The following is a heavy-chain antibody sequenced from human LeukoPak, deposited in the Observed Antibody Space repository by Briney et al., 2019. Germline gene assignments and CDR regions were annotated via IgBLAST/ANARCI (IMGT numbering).Heavy chain of an antibody. Sequence: ASVKVSCKASGYTFTSYAMHWVRQAPGQRLEWMGWINAGNGNTKYSQKSQGRVTITRDTSASTAYMELSSLRSEDTAVYYCARAHTAMVSTSTFDYWGQGTLVTVSS. V-gene: IGHV1-3*01. CDR1: GYTFTSYA. J-gene: IGHJ4*02. CDR3: ARAHTAMVSTSTFDY. D-gene: IGHD5-18*01. CDR2: INAGNGNT.